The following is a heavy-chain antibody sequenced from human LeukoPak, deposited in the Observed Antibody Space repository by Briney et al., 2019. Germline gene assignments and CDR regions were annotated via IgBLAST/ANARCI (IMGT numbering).Heavy chain of an antibody. CDR1: GGSISSGDYY. Sequence: SQTLSLTCTVSGGSISSGDYYWSWIRQTPGKGLEWIGYIYYSGSTYYNPSLKSRVTISVDTSKNQFSLKLSSVTAADTAVYYCAIEAYYYGMDVWGQGTTVAVSS. V-gene: IGHV4-30-4*01. J-gene: IGHJ6*02. CDR3: AIEAYYYGMDV. CDR2: IYYSGST.